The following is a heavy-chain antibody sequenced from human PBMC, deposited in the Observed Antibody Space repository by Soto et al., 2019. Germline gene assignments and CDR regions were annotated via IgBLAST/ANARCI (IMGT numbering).Heavy chain of an antibody. J-gene: IGHJ4*02. Sequence: QVQLQESGPGLVKPSETLSLTCTVSGGSISSYYWSWIRQPPGKGLEWIGYIYYSGSTNYNPSLKSRVTISVDTSKNQFSLKLSSVTAADTAVYYCARVGYDSSGYLDYWGQGTLVTVSS. CDR1: GGSISSYY. CDR3: ARVGYDSSGYLDY. V-gene: IGHV4-59*01. D-gene: IGHD3-22*01. CDR2: IYYSGST.